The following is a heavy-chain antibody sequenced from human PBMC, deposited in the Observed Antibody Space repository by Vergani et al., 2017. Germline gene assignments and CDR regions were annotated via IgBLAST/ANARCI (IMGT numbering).Heavy chain of an antibody. J-gene: IGHJ4*02. Sequence: QLQLQESGPGLVKPSETLSLTCTVSGGSISSSSYYWGWIRQPPGKGLEWIGSIYYSGSSYYNPSLKSRVSIAVDPSKNQFSLKLSSVTAADTAVYYCAGYDSSGYYLDYWGQGTLVTVSS. CDR3: AGYDSSGYYLDY. CDR1: GGSISSSSYY. D-gene: IGHD3-22*01. CDR2: IYYSGSS. V-gene: IGHV4-39*01.